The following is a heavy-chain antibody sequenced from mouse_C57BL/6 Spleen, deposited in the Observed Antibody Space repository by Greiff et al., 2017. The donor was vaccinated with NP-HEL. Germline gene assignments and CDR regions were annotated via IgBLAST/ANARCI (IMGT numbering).Heavy chain of an antibody. V-gene: IGHV2-6*03. D-gene: IGHD2-5*01. CDR3: ARGYSNYVGAMDY. CDR2: IWSDGST. Sequence: VQLQQSGPGLVAPSQSLSITCTVSGFSLTSYGVHWVRQPPGKGLEWLVVIWSDGSTTYNSDLKSRLSISKDNSKSQVFLKMNSLQTDDTAMYYGARGYSNYVGAMDYWGQGTSVTVSS. CDR1: GFSLTSYG. J-gene: IGHJ4*01.